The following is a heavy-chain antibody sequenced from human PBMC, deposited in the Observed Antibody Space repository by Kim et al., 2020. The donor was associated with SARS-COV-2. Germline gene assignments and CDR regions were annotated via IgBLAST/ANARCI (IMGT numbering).Heavy chain of an antibody. CDR3: ARYYDSSGYYFADY. CDR2: ISAYNGNT. V-gene: IGHV1-18*04. D-gene: IGHD3-22*01. CDR1: GYTFTSYG. J-gene: IGHJ4*02. Sequence: ASVKVSCKASGYTFTSYGISWVRQAPGQGLEWMGWISAYNGNTNYAQKLQGRVTMTTDTSTSTAYMELRCLRSDDTAVYYCARYYDSSGYYFADYWGQGTLVTVSS.